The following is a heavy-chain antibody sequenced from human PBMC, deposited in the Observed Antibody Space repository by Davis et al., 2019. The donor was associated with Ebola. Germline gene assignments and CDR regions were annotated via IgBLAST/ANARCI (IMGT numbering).Heavy chain of an antibody. CDR2: IIPILGIA. Sequence: SVNVSCKASGGTFSSYAISWVRHAPGQGLEWMGRIIPILGIANYAQKFQGRVTITADKSTSTAYMELSSLRSEDTAVYYCARGIAGAPNWFDPWGQGTLVTVSS. D-gene: IGHD2-21*01. CDR1: GGTFSSYA. J-gene: IGHJ5*02. V-gene: IGHV1-69*04. CDR3: ARGIAGAPNWFDP.